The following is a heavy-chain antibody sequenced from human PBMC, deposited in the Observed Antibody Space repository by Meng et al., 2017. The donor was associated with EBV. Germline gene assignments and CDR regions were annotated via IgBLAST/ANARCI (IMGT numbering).Heavy chain of an antibody. Sequence: QLRQAGAGVEKPGFSVKVSCRTSGGTFRSDAVSWVRQAPGQGLEWMGGLIPMVGAPHYAQKFQGRVTIIADESTSTHSMELNSLRSEDTAMYYCASESGRGFTPDYWGQGTLVTVSS. J-gene: IGHJ4*02. CDR2: LIPMVGAP. D-gene: IGHD3-10*01. CDR3: ASESGRGFTPDY. V-gene: IGHV1-69*01. CDR1: GGTFRSDA.